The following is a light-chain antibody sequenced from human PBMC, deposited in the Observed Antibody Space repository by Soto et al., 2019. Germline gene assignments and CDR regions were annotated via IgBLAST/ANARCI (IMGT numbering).Light chain of an antibody. J-gene: IGKJ1*01. CDR1: QGIRND. CDR2: AAS. Sequence: AIQMTQSPSSLSASVGDRVTITCRASQGIRNDLGWYQQKPGKAPKLLIYAASSLQSGVPSRFSGSASVTDFTLTISSLQPEDFATYFCLQDYNFPRTFGQGTKVEIK. CDR3: LQDYNFPRT. V-gene: IGKV1-6*01.